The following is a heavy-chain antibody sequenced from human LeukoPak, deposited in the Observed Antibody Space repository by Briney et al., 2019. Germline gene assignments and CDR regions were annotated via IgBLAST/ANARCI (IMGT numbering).Heavy chain of an antibody. CDR2: IIPILGIA. Sequence: GASVKVSCKASGGTFSSYAISWVRQAPGQGLEWRGRIIPILGIANYAQKFQGRVTITADKSTSTAYMELSSRRSEDTAVYYCARDNWAYYYDSSGYYYSFDYWGQGTLVTVSS. CDR3: ARDNWAYYYDSSGYYYSFDY. CDR1: GGTFSSYA. D-gene: IGHD3-22*01. V-gene: IGHV1-69*04. J-gene: IGHJ4*02.